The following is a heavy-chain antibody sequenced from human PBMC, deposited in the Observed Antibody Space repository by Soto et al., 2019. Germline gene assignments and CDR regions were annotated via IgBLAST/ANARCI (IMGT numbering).Heavy chain of an antibody. Sequence: GESLKISCKGSGYSFTSYWIGWVRQMPGKGLEWMGIIYPGDSDTRYSPSFQVQVTISADKSISTAYLQWSSLKASDTAMYYCARHVYPDYGDYSFDYWGQGTLVTVSS. V-gene: IGHV5-51*01. CDR1: GYSFTSYW. D-gene: IGHD4-17*01. J-gene: IGHJ4*02. CDR3: ARHVYPDYGDYSFDY. CDR2: IYPGDSDT.